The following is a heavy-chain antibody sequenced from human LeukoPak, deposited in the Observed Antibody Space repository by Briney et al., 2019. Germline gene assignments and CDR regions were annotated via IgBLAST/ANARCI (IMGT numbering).Heavy chain of an antibody. CDR3: AKDPTHYRVWDYYETIGLSY. CDR2: ISYDGSNK. Sequence: GGSLRLSCAASGFTFSSYSMNWVRQAPGKGLEWVAVISYDGSNKYYADSVKGRFTISRDNSKNTLNLQMNSLRAEDTAVYYCAKDPTHYRVWDYYETIGLSYWGQGTLVTVSS. V-gene: IGHV3-30*18. CDR1: GFTFSSYS. J-gene: IGHJ4*02. D-gene: IGHD3-22*01.